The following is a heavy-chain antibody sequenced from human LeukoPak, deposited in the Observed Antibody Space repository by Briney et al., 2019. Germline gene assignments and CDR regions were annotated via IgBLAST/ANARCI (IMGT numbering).Heavy chain of an antibody. CDR2: INPGGSSI. Sequence: GGSLRLSCAASGFTFSSYWMHWVHQVPGKGLVWVARINPGGSSITYADSVKGRFTISRDNAKNTLYLQMDSLRAEDTGVYYCAGSNQADDYWGQGTLVTVSS. CDR1: GFTFSSYW. D-gene: IGHD1-14*01. V-gene: IGHV3-74*01. J-gene: IGHJ4*02. CDR3: AGSNQADDY.